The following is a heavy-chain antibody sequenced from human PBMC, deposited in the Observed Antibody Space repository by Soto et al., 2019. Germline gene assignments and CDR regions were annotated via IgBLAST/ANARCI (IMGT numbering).Heavy chain of an antibody. CDR2: INSDGSST. CDR1: GFTFSSYW. CDR3: VPSDYYYYYGMDV. J-gene: IGHJ6*02. Sequence: PGGSLRLSCAASGFTFSSYWMHWVRKAPGKGLVWVSRINSDGSSTSYADSVKGRFTISRDNAKNTLYLQMNSLRAEDTAVYYCVPSDYYYYYGMDVWGQGTTVTVSS. V-gene: IGHV3-74*01.